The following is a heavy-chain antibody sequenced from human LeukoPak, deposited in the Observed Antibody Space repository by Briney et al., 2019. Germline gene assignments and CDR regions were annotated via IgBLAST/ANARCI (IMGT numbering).Heavy chain of an antibody. CDR2: IYTSGII. CDR1: GASISSYY. Sequence: TSETLSLTCTISGASISSYYWSWIRQPAGKGLEWIGRIYTSGIIKYNPSLKSRVTLSADTSKNQFSLKLRSVTAADTAVYYCARVAPHASWYDYWGQGSLVTVSS. J-gene: IGHJ4*02. V-gene: IGHV4-4*07. CDR3: ARVAPHASWYDY. D-gene: IGHD6-13*01.